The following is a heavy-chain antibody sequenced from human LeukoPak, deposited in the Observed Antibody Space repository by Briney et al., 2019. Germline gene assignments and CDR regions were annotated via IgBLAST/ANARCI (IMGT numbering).Heavy chain of an antibody. J-gene: IGHJ4*02. CDR1: GGSFRCYY. Sequence: PSETLSLTCAVYGGSFRCYYWSWVRQPPGKGLEWIGEINHSGSTNYNPSLKSRVTISVDTSKNQFSLKLSSVTAADTAVYYCARGRLVRGATYDYWGQGTLVTVSS. CDR3: ARGRLVRGATYDY. CDR2: INHSGST. V-gene: IGHV4-34*01. D-gene: IGHD3-10*01.